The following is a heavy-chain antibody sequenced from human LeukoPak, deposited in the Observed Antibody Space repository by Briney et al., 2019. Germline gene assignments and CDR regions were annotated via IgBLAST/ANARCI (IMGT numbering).Heavy chain of an antibody. D-gene: IGHD5-18*01. CDR1: GFTFSSYA. J-gene: IGHJ4*02. CDR3: VPSLDTEDIDY. CDR2: ISGSGGST. V-gene: IGHV3-23*01. Sequence: GGSLRLSCAASGFTFSSYAMSWVRQAPGKGLEWVSAISGSGGSTYYADSVKGRFTISRDKSKNTLYLQMNSLRAEDTAVYYCVPSLDTEDIDYWGQGTLVTVSS.